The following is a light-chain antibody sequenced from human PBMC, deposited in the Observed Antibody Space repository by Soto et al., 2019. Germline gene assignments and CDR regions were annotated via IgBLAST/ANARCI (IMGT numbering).Light chain of an antibody. Sequence: IVMTQSPGILSLSPGERATLSCRASQSVSRYLNWFQHKPGKAPRLLIYGASSRAAGIPDRFSGSGSGTDFTLTISRLEPEDFAVFYCQQYGSSPYTFGQGTKLEIK. CDR2: GAS. V-gene: IGKV3-20*01. J-gene: IGKJ2*01. CDR3: QQYGSSPYT. CDR1: QSVSRY.